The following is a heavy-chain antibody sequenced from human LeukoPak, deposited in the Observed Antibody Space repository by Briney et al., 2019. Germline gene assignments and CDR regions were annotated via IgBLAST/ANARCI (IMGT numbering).Heavy chain of an antibody. V-gene: IGHV4-34*01. CDR1: GGSFSDYY. CDR3: ATIKRGNIFGFFDF. J-gene: IGHJ4*02. Sequence: SETLSLTCAVYGGSFSDYYWSWIRQSPGKGLECIGEINHSGGTNYNPSLKSRVTISVDTSKNQFSLKLSSVTAADTAVYYCATIKRGNIFGFFDFWGQGILVTVSS. CDR2: INHSGGT. D-gene: IGHD5-18*01.